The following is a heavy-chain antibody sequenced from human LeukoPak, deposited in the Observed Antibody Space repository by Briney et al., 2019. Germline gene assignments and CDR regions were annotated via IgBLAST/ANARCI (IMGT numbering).Heavy chain of an antibody. Sequence: KPSETLSLTCTVSGDSISSSSYHWGWIRRPPGTGLEWIGRIYISGSTNYNPSLKSRVTMSVDTSKNQFSLKLSSVTAADTAVYYCARSEQWELKGWGQGTLVTVSS. CDR3: ARSEQWELKG. CDR1: GDSISSSSYH. CDR2: IYISGST. V-gene: IGHV4-39*07. D-gene: IGHD1-26*01. J-gene: IGHJ4*02.